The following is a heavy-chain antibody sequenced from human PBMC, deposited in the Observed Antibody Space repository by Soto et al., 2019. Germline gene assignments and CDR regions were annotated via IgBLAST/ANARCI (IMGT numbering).Heavy chain of an antibody. CDR1: GFTFSGYA. Sequence: GGSLRLSCVASGFTFSGYAMTWVRQVPGRGLEWVSVISGSGGTTYYADSMKGRLTISRDNSKNTLFLQMNSLRAEDTAVYYCAKRRGLAVVLPSAISVGLPDFDYWGQGTLVTVSS. CDR2: ISGSGGTT. D-gene: IGHD2-2*02. V-gene: IGHV3-23*01. CDR3: AKRRGLAVVLPSAISVGLPDFDY. J-gene: IGHJ4*02.